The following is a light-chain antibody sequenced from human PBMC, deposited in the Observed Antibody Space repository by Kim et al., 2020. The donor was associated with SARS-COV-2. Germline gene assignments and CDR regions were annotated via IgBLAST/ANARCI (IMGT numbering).Light chain of an antibody. CDR2: KAS. J-gene: IGKJ1*01. CDR3: QQYTSYPWT. Sequence: VSVGDRVTITCRASQSISSWLAWYQQRPGKAPNLLIYKASSLAGGVPSRFSGSGSGTEFTLTISSLQPDDFATYFCQQYTSYPWTFGQGTKVDIK. CDR1: QSISSW. V-gene: IGKV1-5*03.